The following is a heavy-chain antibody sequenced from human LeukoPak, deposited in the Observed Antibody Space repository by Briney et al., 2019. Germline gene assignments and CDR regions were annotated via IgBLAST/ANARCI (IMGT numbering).Heavy chain of an antibody. CDR3: ASGITIFGVVTN. D-gene: IGHD3-3*01. Sequence: GGSLRLSCAASGFTFSSYEMNWVRQAPGKGLEWVSYISSSGSTIYYADSVKGRFTISRDNAKNSLYLQMNSLRAEDTAVYYCASGITIFGVVTNWGQGTLVTVSS. CDR1: GFTFSSYE. J-gene: IGHJ4*02. V-gene: IGHV3-48*03. CDR2: ISSSGSTI.